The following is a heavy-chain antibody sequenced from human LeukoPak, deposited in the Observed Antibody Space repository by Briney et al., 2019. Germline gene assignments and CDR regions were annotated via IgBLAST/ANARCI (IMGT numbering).Heavy chain of an antibody. J-gene: IGHJ4*02. CDR2: IGGSDDI. CDR1: GFTFSTHA. D-gene: IGHD1-7*01. CDR3: AKDATPGNSMWDYFDY. Sequence: GGSLRLSCAASGFTFSTHAMSWVRQAPGKGLEYVSGIGGSDDIHYAGSVKGRFTVSRDNSKNTLFLQMNSLRAEDTAVYYCAKDATPGNSMWDYFDYWGQGTLVTVSS. V-gene: IGHV3-23*01.